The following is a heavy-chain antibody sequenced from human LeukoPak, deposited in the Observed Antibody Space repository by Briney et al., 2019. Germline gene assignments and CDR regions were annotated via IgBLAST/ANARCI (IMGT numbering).Heavy chain of an antibody. CDR1: GFTFSSYA. CDR3: AKKYSDPYYYYGMDV. CDR2: ISGSGGST. J-gene: IGHJ6*02. D-gene: IGHD2/OR15-2a*01. Sequence: GGSLRLSCAASGFTFSSYAMSWVRQAPGKGLEWVSAISGSGGSTYYADSAKGRFTISRDNSKNTLYLQMNSLRAEDTAVYYCAKKYSDPYYYYGMDVWGQGTTVTVSS. V-gene: IGHV3-23*01.